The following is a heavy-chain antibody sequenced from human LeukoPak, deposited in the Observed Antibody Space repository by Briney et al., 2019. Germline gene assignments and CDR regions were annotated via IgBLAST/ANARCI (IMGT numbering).Heavy chain of an antibody. Sequence: EASVKVSCKASGYTFTSYDINWVGQATGQGLEWMGWMNPNSGHTGYAQKFQGRVTMTRNTSISTAYMELSSLRSEDTAVYYCAASTAGSLAFFFDYWGQGTLVTVSS. D-gene: IGHD1-1*01. V-gene: IGHV1-8*01. CDR1: GYTFTSYD. J-gene: IGHJ4*02. CDR3: AASTAGSLAFFFDY. CDR2: MNPNSGHT.